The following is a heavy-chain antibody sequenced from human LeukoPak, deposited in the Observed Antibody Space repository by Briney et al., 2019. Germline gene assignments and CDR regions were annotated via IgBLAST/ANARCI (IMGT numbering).Heavy chain of an antibody. CDR3: ARSGTVVQWRFIDY. Sequence: SETLSLTCAVYGGSFSGYYWSWIRQPPGKGLEWIGEINHSGSTNYNPSLKSRVTISVDTSKNQFSLKLSSVTAADTAVYYCARSGTVVQWRFIDYWGQGTLVTVSS. D-gene: IGHD6-19*01. J-gene: IGHJ4*02. CDR1: GGSFSGYY. CDR2: INHSGST. V-gene: IGHV4-34*01.